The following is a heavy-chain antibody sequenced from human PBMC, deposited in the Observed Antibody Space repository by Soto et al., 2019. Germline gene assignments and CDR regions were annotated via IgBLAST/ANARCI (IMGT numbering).Heavy chain of an antibody. V-gene: IGHV4-30-4*01. Sequence: QVQLQESGPGLVKPSQTLSLTCTVSGGSISSGDYYWSWIRQPPGKGLEWIGYIYYSGSTYYNPSLKSRVTISVDTSKNQFSLKLSSVTAADTAVYYCARGREVYGEGNWFDPWGQGTLVTVSS. D-gene: IGHD4-17*01. CDR1: GGSISSGDYY. CDR2: IYYSGST. CDR3: ARGREVYGEGNWFDP. J-gene: IGHJ5*02.